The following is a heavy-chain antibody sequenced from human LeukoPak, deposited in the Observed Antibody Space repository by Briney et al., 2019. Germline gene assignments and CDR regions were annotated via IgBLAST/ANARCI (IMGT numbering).Heavy chain of an antibody. V-gene: IGHV4-34*12. CDR2: IFYSGST. Sequence: SETLSLTCAVYGGSFSNYYWGWIRQPPGKGLEWIGNIFYSGSTYYSPSLKSRVTISLDTSRNQFSLKLNSVTAADTAVYYCAKSNGYGLVDIWGQGTMVTVSS. CDR3: AKSNGYGLVDI. J-gene: IGHJ3*02. CDR1: GGSFSNYY. D-gene: IGHD3-10*01.